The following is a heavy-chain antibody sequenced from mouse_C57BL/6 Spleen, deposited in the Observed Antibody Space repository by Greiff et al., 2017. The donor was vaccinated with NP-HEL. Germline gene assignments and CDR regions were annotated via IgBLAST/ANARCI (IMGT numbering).Heavy chain of an antibody. CDR3: AREDSNYLYYFDY. D-gene: IGHD2-5*01. Sequence: VQLQQSGAELVRPGASVKLSCKASGYTFTDYYINWVKQRPGQGLEWIARIYPGSGNTYYNEKFKGKATLTAEKSSSTAYMQLSSLTSEDSAVYFCAREDSNYLYYFDYWGQGTTLTVSS. V-gene: IGHV1-76*01. CDR1: GYTFTDYY. CDR2: IYPGSGNT. J-gene: IGHJ2*01.